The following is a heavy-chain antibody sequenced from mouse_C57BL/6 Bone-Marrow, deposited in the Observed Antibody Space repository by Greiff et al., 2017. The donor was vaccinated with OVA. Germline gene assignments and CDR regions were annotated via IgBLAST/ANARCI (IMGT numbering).Heavy chain of an antibody. J-gene: IGHJ2*01. CDR3: ARGSNPDY. CDR1: GYTFTSYW. CDR2: IDPSDSYT. D-gene: IGHD2-5*01. Sequence: QVQLQQPGAELVKPGASVKLSCKASGYTFTSYWMQWVKQRPGQGLEWIGEIDPSDSYTNYNQKFKGKATLTVDTSSSTAYMQLSSLTSEDSAVYYCARGSNPDYWGKGTTLTVSS. V-gene: IGHV1-50*01.